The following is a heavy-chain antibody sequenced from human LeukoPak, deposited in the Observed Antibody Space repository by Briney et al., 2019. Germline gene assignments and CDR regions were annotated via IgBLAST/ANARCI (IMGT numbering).Heavy chain of an antibody. J-gene: IGHJ4*02. CDR2: IKQDASEI. V-gene: IGHV3-7*03. Sequence: GGSLRLSCAASGFTFSNYWMSWVRQAPGKGLEWVANIKQDASEIYYVGSVKGRFIISRDNAKNSLFLQMNSLRAEDTAVYYCARLLWSTASSEMHYWGQGTLVTVSS. CDR3: ARLLWSTASSEMHY. CDR1: GFTFSNYW. D-gene: IGHD3-10*01.